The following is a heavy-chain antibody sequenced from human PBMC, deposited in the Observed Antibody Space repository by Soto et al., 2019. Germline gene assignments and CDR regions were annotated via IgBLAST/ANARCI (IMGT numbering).Heavy chain of an antibody. Sequence: SVKVSCKASGGTVSSYAISWVRQAPGQALEWMGGIISIFGTANYALKFQGRVTMTSDTSISTAHMELSSLRSEDTAVYYCARRAETNGWNGFGADKYYFDFWGQGTLVTVSS. J-gene: IGHJ4*02. CDR2: IISIFGTA. CDR3: ARRAETNGWNGFGADKYYFDF. V-gene: IGHV1-69*05. D-gene: IGHD1-1*01. CDR1: GGTVSSYA.